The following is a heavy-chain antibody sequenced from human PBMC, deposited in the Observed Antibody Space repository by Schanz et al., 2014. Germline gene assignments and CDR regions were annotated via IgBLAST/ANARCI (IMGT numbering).Heavy chain of an antibody. V-gene: IGHV3-23*01. CDR2: ISGGGGTT. Sequence: EVQLLESGGGLVQPGGSLRLSCAASGFTFGDYAMTWVRQAPGKGLEWVSAISGGGGTTYYADSVKGRFTISRDNSKNTVHLQMNSLRAEDTALYYCAKGRFGELSAFDIWGQGTLVTVSS. D-gene: IGHD3-10*01. CDR3: AKGRFGELSAFDI. J-gene: IGHJ4*02. CDR1: GFTFGDYA.